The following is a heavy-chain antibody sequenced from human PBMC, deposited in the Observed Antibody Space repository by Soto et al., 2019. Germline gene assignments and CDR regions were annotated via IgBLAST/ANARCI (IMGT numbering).Heavy chain of an antibody. CDR3: AKDRGLVLSFYFDY. CDR1: GFTFDDYA. D-gene: IGHD6-19*01. V-gene: IGHV3-9*01. Sequence: EVQLVESGGGLVQPGRSLRLSCAASGFTFDDYAMHWVRQAPGKGLEWVSGMSWTSGSIGSADSVKGRFTISRDNAKNSLYLQMNSLRAEDTALYYCAKDRGLVLSFYFDYWGQGTLVTVSS. J-gene: IGHJ4*02. CDR2: MSWTSGSI.